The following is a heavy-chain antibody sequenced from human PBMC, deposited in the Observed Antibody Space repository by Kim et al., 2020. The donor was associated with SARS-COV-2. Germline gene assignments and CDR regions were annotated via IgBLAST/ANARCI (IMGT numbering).Heavy chain of an antibody. V-gene: IGHV3-15*01. Sequence: GRFTISRDDSKNTLYLQMNSLKTEDTAVYYCTTDGTYYYDSSGYPYFDYWGQGTLVTVSS. J-gene: IGHJ4*02. CDR3: TTDGTYYYDSSGYPYFDY. D-gene: IGHD3-22*01.